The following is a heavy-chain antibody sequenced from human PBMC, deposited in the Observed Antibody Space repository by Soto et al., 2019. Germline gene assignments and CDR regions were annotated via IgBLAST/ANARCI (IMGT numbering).Heavy chain of an antibody. D-gene: IGHD6-13*01. V-gene: IGHV1-8*01. CDR3: AIEWSAAGTGLFDP. Sequence: ASVKVSCKASGYTFTSYDINWVRQATGQGLEWMGWMNPNSGNTGYAQKFQGRVTMTRNTSISTAYMELSSLRSEDTAVYYCAIEWSAAGTGLFDPWGQGDLVPGSS. CDR2: MNPNSGNT. CDR1: GYTFTSYD. J-gene: IGHJ5*02.